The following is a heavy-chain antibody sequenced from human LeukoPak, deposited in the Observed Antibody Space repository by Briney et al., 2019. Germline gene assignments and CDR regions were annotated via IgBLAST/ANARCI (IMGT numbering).Heavy chain of an antibody. CDR3: ARGGGDYRYYYYMDV. D-gene: IGHD4-17*01. V-gene: IGHV3-21*01. Sequence: GGSLRLSCTASGFTFSSYSMNWVRQAPGKGLEWVSSISTSSSYIYYADSVKGRFTISRDNTKNSLYLQMNSLRAEDTALYYCARGGGDYRYYYYMDVWGKGTTVTVSS. J-gene: IGHJ6*03. CDR2: ISTSSSYI. CDR1: GFTFSSYS.